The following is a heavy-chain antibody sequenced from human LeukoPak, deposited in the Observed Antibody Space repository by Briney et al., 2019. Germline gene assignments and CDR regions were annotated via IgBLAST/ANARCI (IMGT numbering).Heavy chain of an antibody. Sequence: PSETLSLTCTVSGGSISSYYWSWIRQPPGKGLEWIGYIYYSGSTNYNPSLKSRVTISVDTSKNQFSLKLSSVTAADTAVYYCARAYCSGGSCYWTYFDYWGQGTLATVSS. CDR2: IYYSGST. V-gene: IGHV4-59*01. J-gene: IGHJ4*02. CDR1: GGSISSYY. D-gene: IGHD2-15*01. CDR3: ARAYCSGGSCYWTYFDY.